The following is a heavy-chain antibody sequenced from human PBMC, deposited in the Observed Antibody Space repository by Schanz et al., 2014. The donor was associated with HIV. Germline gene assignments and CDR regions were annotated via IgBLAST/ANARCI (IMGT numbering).Heavy chain of an antibody. CDR2: IIPLFGTT. CDR1: GGTFRSFA. CDR3: ARDREGSGWYRKFYYGMDV. Sequence: QVQLVQSGAEVKKPGSSVKVSCKPSGGTFRSFAISWVRQAPGQGLEWMGGIIPLFGTTNYAQKFQGRVTITADESTSTAYMELSSLKSEDTAVYYCARDREGSGWYRKFYYGMDVWGQGTTVIVSS. V-gene: IGHV1-69*01. J-gene: IGHJ6*02. D-gene: IGHD6-19*01.